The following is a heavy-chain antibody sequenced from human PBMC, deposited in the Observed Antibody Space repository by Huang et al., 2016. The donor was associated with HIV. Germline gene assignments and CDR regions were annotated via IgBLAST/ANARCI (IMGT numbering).Heavy chain of an antibody. Sequence: QVQLVQSGAEVKKPGSSVKVSCKAYGGTFGSYDISWVRKAPGQGLEGMGGIIPIFDTVNYAQKFQGRVRSTADASTSTAYMELTSLRSEDTAVYYCARDLTGTRAAAAGIRGDAFDVWGQGTLVTVSS. CDR2: IIPIFDTV. D-gene: IGHD6-13*01. CDR1: GGTFGSYD. CDR3: ARDLTGTRAAAAGIRGDAFDV. V-gene: IGHV1-69*13. J-gene: IGHJ3*01.